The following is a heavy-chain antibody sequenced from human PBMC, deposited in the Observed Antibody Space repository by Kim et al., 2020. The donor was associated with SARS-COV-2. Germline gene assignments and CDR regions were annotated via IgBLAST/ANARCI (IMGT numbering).Heavy chain of an antibody. V-gene: IGHV4-39*07. J-gene: IGHJ4*02. Sequence: PSLKSRVTISVDTSKNQFSLKRSSVTAADTAVYYCASYCSSTSCYGAFDYWGQGTLVTVSS. CDR3: ASYCSSTSCYGAFDY. D-gene: IGHD2-2*01.